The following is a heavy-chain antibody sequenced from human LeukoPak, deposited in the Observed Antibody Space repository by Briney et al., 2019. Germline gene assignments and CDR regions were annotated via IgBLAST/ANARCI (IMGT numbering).Heavy chain of an antibody. CDR1: GFTFSTYG. D-gene: IGHD3-22*01. CDR3: AKAVYYYDSSGYPYYFDY. Sequence: GGSLRLSCAASGFTFSTYGMHWVRQAPGKGLEWVAFIRYDGSNKYYPDSVKGRFAISRDNSKNTLYLQMNSLRAEDTAVYYCAKAVYYYDSSGYPYYFDYWGQGTLVTVSS. J-gene: IGHJ4*02. V-gene: IGHV3-30*02. CDR2: IRYDGSNK.